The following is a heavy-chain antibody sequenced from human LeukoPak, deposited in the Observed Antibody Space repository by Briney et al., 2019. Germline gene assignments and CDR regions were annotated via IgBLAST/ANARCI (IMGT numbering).Heavy chain of an antibody. J-gene: IGHJ4*02. V-gene: IGHV1-2*02. Sequence: ASVKVSCKASGYTFTGYYMHWVRQAPGQGLEWVGWIDPNSGGTKYAQKFQGRVTMTRDTSISTAYMELSRLRSDDTAVYYCARDPYTSYYLDYWGQGSLVTVSS. CDR1: GYTFTGYY. CDR3: ARDPYTSYYLDY. CDR2: IDPNSGGT. D-gene: IGHD3-16*01.